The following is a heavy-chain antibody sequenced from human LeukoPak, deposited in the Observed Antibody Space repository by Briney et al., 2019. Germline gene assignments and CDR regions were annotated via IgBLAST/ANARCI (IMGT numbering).Heavy chain of an antibody. J-gene: IGHJ4*02. CDR3: ATTTAMASFGGY. Sequence: TGGSLRLSCLVSGFTFKNYWMSWIRQAPGKGLEWVATIKEDGSQKDYVDFVKGRYTISRDNAKNSLYLQMNSLRAEDTAVYYCATTTAMASFGGYWGQGTLVTVSS. CDR1: GFTFKNYW. CDR2: IKEDGSQK. D-gene: IGHD5-18*01. V-gene: IGHV3-7*01.